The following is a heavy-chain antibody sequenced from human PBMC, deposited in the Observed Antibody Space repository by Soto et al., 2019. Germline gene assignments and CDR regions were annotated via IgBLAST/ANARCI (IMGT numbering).Heavy chain of an antibody. Sequence: EVQLVESGGGLVQPGGSLRLSCAASGFTFSNYWMSWVRQAPGKGLEWVAIIKQDGSDKYYVDSVKGRFTISRDNAKNSLYLQMNSLRTEDAAVYYCARNRYYAFDYWGRGTLVTVSS. CDR2: IKQDGSDK. V-gene: IGHV3-7*01. D-gene: IGHD1-26*01. CDR3: ARNRYYAFDY. CDR1: GFTFSNYW. J-gene: IGHJ4*02.